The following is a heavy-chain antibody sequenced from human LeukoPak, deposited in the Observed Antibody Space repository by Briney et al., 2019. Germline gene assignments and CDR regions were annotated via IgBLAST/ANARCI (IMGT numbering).Heavy chain of an antibody. CDR2: IYYSGST. Sequence: SETLSLTCTVSGVSISSYYWSWIRQPPGKGLEWIGYIYYSGSTDYNPSLKSRVTMSVDTSKNQFSLKLSSVTAADTAVYYCATLQSSGYDYSDYWGQGILVTVSS. CDR1: GVSISSYY. CDR3: ATLQSSGYDYSDY. J-gene: IGHJ4*02. V-gene: IGHV4-59*08. D-gene: IGHD3-22*01.